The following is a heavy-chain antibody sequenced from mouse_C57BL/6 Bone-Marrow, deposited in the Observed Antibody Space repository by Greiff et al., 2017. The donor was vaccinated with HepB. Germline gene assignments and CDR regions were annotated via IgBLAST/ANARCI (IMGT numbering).Heavy chain of an antibody. V-gene: IGHV1-55*01. J-gene: IGHJ3*01. CDR3: ARADYDGNWFAY. Sequence: QVQLQQPGAELVKPGASVKMSCKASGYTFTSYWITWVKQRPGQGLEWIGDIYPGSGSTNYNEKFKSKATLTVDTSSSTAYMQLSSLTSEDSAVYCGARADYDGNWFAYWGQGTLVTVSA. CDR2: IYPGSGST. CDR1: GYTFTSYW. D-gene: IGHD2-3*01.